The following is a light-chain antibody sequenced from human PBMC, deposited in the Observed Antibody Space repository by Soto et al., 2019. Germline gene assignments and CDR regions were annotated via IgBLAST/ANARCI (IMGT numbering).Light chain of an antibody. CDR3: QQCGGSPLFS. CDR1: QSVTSSC. CDR2: TTS. Sequence: EIVLTQSPATLSLSPGERATLSCTASQSVTSSCLAWYQRKPGQAPRLLIHTTSTRATDIPDRFSSSGSGTVFTLTISRLQPEDFAVYYCQQCGGSPLFSFGPGTRVDI. J-gene: IGKJ3*01. V-gene: IGKV3-20*01.